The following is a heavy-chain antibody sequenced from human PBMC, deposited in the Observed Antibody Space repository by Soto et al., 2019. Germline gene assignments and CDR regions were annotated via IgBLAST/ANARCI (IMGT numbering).Heavy chain of an antibody. CDR2: INHSGST. CDR1: GGSFSGYH. J-gene: IGHJ4*02. V-gene: IGHV4-34*01. CDR3: TRKSSTGYYLDY. Sequence: SETLSLTCAVYGGSFSGYHWSLIRQPPGKGLEWIGEINHSGSTNYNPSLKSRVTISVDTSKNQFSLKLSSVTAADTAVYYCTRKSSTGYYLDYWGQGTLVTVSS. D-gene: IGHD1-26*01.